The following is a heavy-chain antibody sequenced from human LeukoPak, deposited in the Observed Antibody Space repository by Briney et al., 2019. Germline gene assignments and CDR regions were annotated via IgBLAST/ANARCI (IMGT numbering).Heavy chain of an antibody. CDR1: GGTFSSYA. J-gene: IGHJ4*02. Sequence: ASVKVSCKASGGTFSSYAISWVRQAPGQGLEWMGRIIPILGIANYAQKFQGRVTITADKSTSTAYMELSSLRSEDTAVYYCARDLGSSWYFPLDYWGQGTLVAVSS. CDR2: IIPILGIA. V-gene: IGHV1-69*04. D-gene: IGHD6-13*01. CDR3: ARDLGSSWYFPLDY.